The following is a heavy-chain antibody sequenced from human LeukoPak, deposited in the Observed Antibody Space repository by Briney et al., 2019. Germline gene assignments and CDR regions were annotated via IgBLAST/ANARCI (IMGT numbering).Heavy chain of an antibody. CDR3: ARDSYGDYSAFDY. Sequence: PGGSLRLSCAASGFIFSNYWMSWVRQAPGKGLEWVANINQDGSEKYYVDSVKGRFTISRDNAKNSLYLQMNSLRAEDTALYYCARDSYGDYSAFDYWGQGTLVTVSS. CDR2: INQDGSEK. CDR1: GFIFSNYW. J-gene: IGHJ4*02. D-gene: IGHD4-17*01. V-gene: IGHV3-7*03.